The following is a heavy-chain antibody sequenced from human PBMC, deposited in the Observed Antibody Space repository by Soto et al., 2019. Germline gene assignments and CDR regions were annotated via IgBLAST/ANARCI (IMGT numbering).Heavy chain of an antibody. Sequence: QVQLVQSGAEVKKPGASVKVSCKASGYTFTSYAMHWVRQAPGQRLEWMGWINAGNGNTKYSQKFQGRVTITRDTYASTAYMELSSLKSEDTAVYYCARPTNPGVVGAIYYFDYWGQGTLVTVSS. CDR1: GYTFTSYA. CDR3: ARPTNPGVVGAIYYFDY. V-gene: IGHV1-3*01. J-gene: IGHJ4*02. D-gene: IGHD1-26*01. CDR2: INAGNGNT.